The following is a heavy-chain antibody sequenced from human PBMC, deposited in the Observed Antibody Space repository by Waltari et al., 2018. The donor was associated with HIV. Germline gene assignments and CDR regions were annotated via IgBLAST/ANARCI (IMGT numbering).Heavy chain of an antibody. J-gene: IGHJ6*02. CDR2: INHSGST. Sequence: QVQLQQWGAGLLKPSETLSLTCALYGGSFSGYYWSWIRQPPGKGLEWIGEINHSGSTNYNPSLKSRVTISVDTSKNQFSLKLSSVTAADTAVYYCARVESIAARPDAYYYGMDVWGQGTTVTVSS. D-gene: IGHD6-6*01. CDR3: ARVESIAARPDAYYYGMDV. V-gene: IGHV4-34*01. CDR1: GGSFSGYY.